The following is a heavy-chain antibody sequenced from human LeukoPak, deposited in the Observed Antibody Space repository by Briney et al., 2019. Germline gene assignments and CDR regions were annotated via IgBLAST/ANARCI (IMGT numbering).Heavy chain of an antibody. CDR2: IYYSGST. CDR1: GGSISSGGYY. V-gene: IGHV4-31*03. D-gene: IGHD5-24*01. Sequence: SETLSLTCTVSGGSISSGGYYWSWIRQHPGKGLEWIGYIYYSGSTYYNPSLKSRVTISVDTSKNQFSLKLSSVTAADTAVYYCARDYKDYYYGMDVWGQGTTVTVSS. CDR3: ARDYKDYYYGMDV. J-gene: IGHJ6*02.